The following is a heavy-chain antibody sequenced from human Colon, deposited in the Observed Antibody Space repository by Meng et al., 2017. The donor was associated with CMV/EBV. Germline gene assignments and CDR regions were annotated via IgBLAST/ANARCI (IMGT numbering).Heavy chain of an antibody. J-gene: IGHJ4*02. V-gene: IGHV1-2*02. D-gene: IGHD6-25*01. CDR3: ARGSQSQRLLDY. CDR1: GYAFVDYY. Sequence: CKTSGYAFVDYYIHWVRQAPGQRLEWMGWMNSNEGHTVYTPHLRGRVSMTRDTSSNTAYMELTSLKSDDTAVYFCARGSQSQRLLDYWGQGTLVTSPQ. CDR2: MNSNEGHT.